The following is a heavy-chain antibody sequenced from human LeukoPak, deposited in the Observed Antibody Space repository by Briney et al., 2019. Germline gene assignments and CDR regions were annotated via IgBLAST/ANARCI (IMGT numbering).Heavy chain of an antibody. Sequence: SETLSLTCTVSGGSISSSSYYWGWIRQPPGKGLEWIGSIYYSGSTYYNPSLKSRVTISVDTSKNQFSLKLSSVTAADTAVYYCARAGIQLYGMDVWGQGTTVTVSS. J-gene: IGHJ6*02. D-gene: IGHD5-18*01. V-gene: IGHV4-39*07. CDR3: ARAGIQLYGMDV. CDR2: IYYSGST. CDR1: GGSISSSSYY.